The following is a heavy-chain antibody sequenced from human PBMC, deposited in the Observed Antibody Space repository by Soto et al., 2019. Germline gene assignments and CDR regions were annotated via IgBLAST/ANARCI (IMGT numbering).Heavy chain of an antibody. CDR1: GFTFSSYA. CDR2: ISYDGSNK. D-gene: IGHD3-3*01. J-gene: IGHJ6*02. CDR3: ARDGELTYYDFWSGSGGCMDV. V-gene: IGHV3-30-3*01. Sequence: QVQLVESGGGVVQPGRSLRLSCAASGFTFSSYAMHWVRQAPGKGLEWVAVISYDGSNKYYVDSVKGRFTISRDNSQNTRYLQMNSLKAEDTAVYYCARDGELTYYDFWSGSGGCMDVWGQGTTVTVSS.